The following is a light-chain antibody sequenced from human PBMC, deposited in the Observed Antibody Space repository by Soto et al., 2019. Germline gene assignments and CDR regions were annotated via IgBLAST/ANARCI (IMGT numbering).Light chain of an antibody. CDR1: QSVSSN. CDR3: QQYNNWPPWT. J-gene: IGKJ1*01. CDR2: GAS. V-gene: IGKV3-15*01. Sequence: EIVMTHSPATLSVYPWEIATLSCRASQSVSSNLAWYQQKPGQAPRLLIYGASTRATGIPARFSGGGSGTEFTLTISSLQSEDFAVYYCQQYNNWPPWTFGQGTKVDIK.